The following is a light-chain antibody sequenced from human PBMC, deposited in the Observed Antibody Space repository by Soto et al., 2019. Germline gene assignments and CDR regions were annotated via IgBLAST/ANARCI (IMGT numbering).Light chain of an antibody. CDR2: DVS. V-gene: IGLV2-14*01. J-gene: IGLJ1*01. CDR1: SGDVGGYNY. Sequence: QSALTQPASVSGSPGQSITISCTGTSGDVGGYNYVSWYQQPPDKAPKLMIYDVSNRPSGVSNRFSGSKSGNTASLTISGLQAEDEADYYCSSYTSSSTNVFGPGTKLTVL. CDR3: SSYTSSSTNV.